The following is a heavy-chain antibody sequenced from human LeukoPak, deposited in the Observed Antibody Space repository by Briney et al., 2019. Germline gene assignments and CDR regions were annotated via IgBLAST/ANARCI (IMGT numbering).Heavy chain of an antibody. CDR1: GFTFTIYA. V-gene: IGHV3-23*01. CDR3: ARSGSYLSHFDY. CDR2: ISGSGGST. Sequence: PGGSLRLSCAAAGFTFTIYAMSWVRQAPGKGLEWVSAISGSGGSTYYADSVKGRFTISRDNSKNTLYLQMNSLRAEDTAVYYCARSGSYLSHFDYWGQGTLVTVSS. J-gene: IGHJ4*02. D-gene: IGHD1-26*01.